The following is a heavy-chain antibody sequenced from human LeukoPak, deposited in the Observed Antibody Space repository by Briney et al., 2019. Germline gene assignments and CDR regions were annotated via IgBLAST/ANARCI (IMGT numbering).Heavy chain of an antibody. CDR1: GYTFTSYG. CDR2: IIPILDIA. CDR3: ARDVPSGTTGTTYFQH. Sequence: SVKVSCKASGYTFTSYGISWVRQAPGQGLEWMGRIIPILDIANYAQKFQGRVTITADKSTSTAYMELSSLRSEDTAVYYCARDVPSGTTGTTYFQHWGQGTLVTVSS. V-gene: IGHV1-69*04. D-gene: IGHD1-1*01. J-gene: IGHJ1*01.